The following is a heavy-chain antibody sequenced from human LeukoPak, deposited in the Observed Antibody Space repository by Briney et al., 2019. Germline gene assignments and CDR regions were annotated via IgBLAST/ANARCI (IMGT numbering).Heavy chain of an antibody. J-gene: IGHJ4*02. CDR1: GYTLSSYY. V-gene: IGHV1-46*01. D-gene: IGHD2-15*01. CDR2: INPSGGST. CDR3: ARDIYCSGGSCYPGGYFDY. Sequence: ASVKVSCKASGYTLSSYYMHWVRQAPGKGLEWMGIINPSGGSTNYAQKFQGRVTMTRDTITSTIYMELSSLRSEDTAVYYCARDIYCSGGSCYPGGYFDYWGQGTQVTVSS.